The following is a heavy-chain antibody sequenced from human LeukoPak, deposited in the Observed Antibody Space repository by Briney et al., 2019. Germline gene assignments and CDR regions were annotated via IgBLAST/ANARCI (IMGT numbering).Heavy chain of an antibody. Sequence: SVKVSCKASGGTFSSYDISWVRQAPGQGLEWMGRIIPILGIANYAQGFQGRVTITADKSTSTAYMELSSLRSEDTAVYYCAREGPNYYGSGTYWFDPWGQGTLVTVSS. D-gene: IGHD3-10*01. V-gene: IGHV1-69*04. CDR3: AREGPNYYGSGTYWFDP. J-gene: IGHJ5*02. CDR2: IIPILGIA. CDR1: GGTFSSYD.